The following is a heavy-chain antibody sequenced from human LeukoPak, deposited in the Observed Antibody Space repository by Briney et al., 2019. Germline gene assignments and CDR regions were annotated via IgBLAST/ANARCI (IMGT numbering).Heavy chain of an antibody. V-gene: IGHV4-38-2*01. CDR2: IYHSGST. D-gene: IGHD6-6*01. J-gene: IGHJ4*02. Sequence: NPSETLSLTCAVSGYSISSGYYWAWIRQPPGKGLEWIGSIYHSGSTHYNPSLKSRVTISVDTSKNHFSLKLSSVTAADTAMYYCARNSSSGYFDYWGQGTLVTVSS. CDR3: ARNSSSGYFDY. CDR1: GYSISSGYY.